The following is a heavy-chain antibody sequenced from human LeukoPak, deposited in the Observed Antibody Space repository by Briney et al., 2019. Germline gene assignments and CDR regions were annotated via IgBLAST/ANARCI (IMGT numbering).Heavy chain of an antibody. V-gene: IGHV3-48*01. Sequence: GGSLRLSCAASGFTFSSYSMNWVRQAPGKGLEWVSYISNTGSTIYYADSVRGRFTISRDNAKNSLYLQMNSLRAEDTAVYYCTTGDLPWYFDSWGQGILVTVSS. CDR2: ISNTGSTI. D-gene: IGHD2-21*02. J-gene: IGHJ4*02. CDR3: TTGDLPWYFDS. CDR1: GFTFSSYS.